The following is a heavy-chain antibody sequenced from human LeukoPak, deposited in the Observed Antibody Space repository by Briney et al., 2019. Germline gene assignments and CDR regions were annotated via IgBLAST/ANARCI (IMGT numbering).Heavy chain of an antibody. D-gene: IGHD6-19*01. V-gene: IGHV4-34*01. Sequence: SETLSLTCAVYGGSFSGYYWSWIRQPPGKGLEWIGEINHSGSTNYNPSLKSRVTISVDTSKNQFSLKLSSVTAADTAVYYCASSRFVAGGYYFDYWGQGTLVTVSS. J-gene: IGHJ4*02. CDR3: ASSRFVAGGYYFDY. CDR1: GGSFSGYY. CDR2: INHSGST.